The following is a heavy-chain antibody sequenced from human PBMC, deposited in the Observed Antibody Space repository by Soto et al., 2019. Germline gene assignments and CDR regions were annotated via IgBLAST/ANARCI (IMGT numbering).Heavy chain of an antibody. Sequence: PSETLSLTCDVSGGSVSSGGYSWSWIRQPPGKGLEWIGNIYDNGYTYYSPSFRSRVSISVDRSRNQFSLTVNSVTAADTAVYYCAKTLRGSPYFDYWGQGTLVTVSS. CDR3: AKTLRGSPYFDY. CDR1: GGSVSSGGYS. V-gene: IGHV4-30-2*01. J-gene: IGHJ4*02. CDR2: IYDNGYT.